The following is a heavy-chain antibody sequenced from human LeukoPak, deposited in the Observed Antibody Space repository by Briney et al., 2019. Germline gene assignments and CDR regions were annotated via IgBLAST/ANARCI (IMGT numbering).Heavy chain of an antibody. V-gene: IGHV4-39*01. CDR1: GGSISSSMYY. D-gene: IGHD1-26*01. CDR2: MYYSGST. CDR3: ARHSGSYLESALHM. Sequence: SETLSSTCTVSGGSISSSMYYWGWIRQPPGKGLEWIGSMYYSGSTYYNPSLKSRVTISVDTSKNQFSLELTSVTAADTAVYYCARHSGSYLESALHMWGQGTMVTVSS. J-gene: IGHJ3*02.